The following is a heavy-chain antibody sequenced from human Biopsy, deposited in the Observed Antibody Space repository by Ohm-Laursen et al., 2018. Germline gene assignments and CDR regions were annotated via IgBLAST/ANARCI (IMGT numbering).Heavy chain of an antibody. D-gene: IGHD4-23*01. CDR1: GVSITAYY. Sequence: TLSLTCTVSGVSITAYYWSWIRQPPGKGLEWIGHISHTGYTSYKSSLKSRVTISLDTSRKHFSLRLTSLAAADTAVYYCARGSNEYGGLYFPHWGQGTLVTVSS. CDR2: ISHTGYT. CDR3: ARGSNEYGGLYFPH. J-gene: IGHJ1*01. V-gene: IGHV4-59*08.